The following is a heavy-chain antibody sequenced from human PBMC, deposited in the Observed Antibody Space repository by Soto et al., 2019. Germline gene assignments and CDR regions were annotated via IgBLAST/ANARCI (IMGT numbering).Heavy chain of an antibody. J-gene: IGHJ4*02. CDR3: APMVRGVQKSYFDY. CDR1: GFTFSSYA. CDR2: ISGSGGST. V-gene: IGHV3-23*01. Sequence: GGSLRLSCAASGFTFSSYAMSWVRQAPGKGLEWVSAISGSGGSTYYADSVKGRFTISRDNSKNALYLQMNSLRAEDTAVYYCAPMVRGVQKSYFDYWGQGTLVTVSS. D-gene: IGHD3-10*01.